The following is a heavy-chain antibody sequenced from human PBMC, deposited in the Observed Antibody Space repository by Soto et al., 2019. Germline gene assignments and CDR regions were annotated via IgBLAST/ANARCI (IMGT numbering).Heavy chain of an antibody. V-gene: IGHV1-24*01. CDR1: GYTLTELS. Sequence: GASVKVSCKVSGYTLTELSMHWVRQAPGKGLEWMGGFDPEDGETIYAQKFQGRVTMTEDTSTDTAHMELSSLRSEDTAVYYCATSPGRSYPLPVGYWGQGTLVTVSS. D-gene: IGHD1-26*01. CDR2: FDPEDGET. J-gene: IGHJ4*02. CDR3: ATSPGRSYPLPVGY.